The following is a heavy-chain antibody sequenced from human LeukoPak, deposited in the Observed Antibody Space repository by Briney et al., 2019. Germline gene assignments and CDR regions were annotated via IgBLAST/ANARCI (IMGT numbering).Heavy chain of an antibody. CDR3: ARGVTARGFYYYMDI. Sequence: ASVKVSCKTSGYSFILYGISWVRQAPGQGPEWMGWISTSTGDTKYTQKFQGRVTLTTDTSTSTAYMELSSLRSDDTAVYYCARGVTARGFYYYMDIWGRGTTVTISS. J-gene: IGHJ6*03. CDR1: GYSFILYG. CDR2: ISTSTGDT. V-gene: IGHV1-18*01. D-gene: IGHD2-21*02.